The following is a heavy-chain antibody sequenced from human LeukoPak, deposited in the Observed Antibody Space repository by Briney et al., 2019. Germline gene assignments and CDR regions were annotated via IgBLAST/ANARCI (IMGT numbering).Heavy chain of an antibody. D-gene: IGHD2-15*01. Sequence: PSETLSLTCSVSGDSIRSFYWSWIRQVPGKGLEWIGYIYYRGSTNSNPSLQSRVTISGDTSKNQLSLRLSSVTAADTAVYYCARRAVVVLSPEWYFDLGGRGTPVTVSS. V-gene: IGHV4-59*08. CDR2: IYYRGST. CDR3: ARRAVVVLSPEWYFDL. J-gene: IGHJ2*01. CDR1: GDSIRSFY.